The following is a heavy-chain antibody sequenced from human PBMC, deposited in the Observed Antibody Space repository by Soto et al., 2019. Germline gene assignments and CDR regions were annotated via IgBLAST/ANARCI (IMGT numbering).Heavy chain of an antibody. Sequence: GASVKVSCKASGYTFTSYAIHWVRQAPGQRLEWMGWINAGNGNTKYSQKFQGRVTITRDTSASTAYMELSSLRSEDTAVYYCATSHDYGDTYYYYYYMDVWGKGTAVTVSS. D-gene: IGHD4-17*01. CDR2: INAGNGNT. V-gene: IGHV1-3*01. CDR1: GYTFTSYA. CDR3: ATSHDYGDTYYYYYYMDV. J-gene: IGHJ6*03.